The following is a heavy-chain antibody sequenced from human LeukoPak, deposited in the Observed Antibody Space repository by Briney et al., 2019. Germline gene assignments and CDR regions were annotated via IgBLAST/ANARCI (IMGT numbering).Heavy chain of an antibody. CDR3: ARGPSPYGMDV. CDR1: GGSFSGYY. CDR2: INHSGST. J-gene: IGHJ6*02. V-gene: IGHV4-34*01. D-gene: IGHD6-6*01. Sequence: SETLSLTCAVYGGSFSGYYWSWIRQPPGKGLEWIGEINHSGSTNYNPSLKSRVIISVDTSKNQFSLKLSSVTAADTAVYYCARGPSPYGMDVWGQGTTVTVSS.